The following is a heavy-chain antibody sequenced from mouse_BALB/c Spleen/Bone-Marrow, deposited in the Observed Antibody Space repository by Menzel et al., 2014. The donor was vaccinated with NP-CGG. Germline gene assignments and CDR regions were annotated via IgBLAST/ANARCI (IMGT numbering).Heavy chain of an antibody. CDR2: IYPGNVNT. CDR1: GYTFTSYY. D-gene: IGHD2-4*01. J-gene: IGHJ4*01. Sequence: QVQLKESGPELVKPGASVRISCKASGYTFTSYYTHWVKQRPGQGLEWIGWIYPGNVNTKYNEKFKGKATLTADKSSSTAYMQVSSLTSEDTAVYFCARSYDYDGNYAMDYWGQGTSVTVSS. CDR3: ARSYDYDGNYAMDY. V-gene: IGHV1S56*01.